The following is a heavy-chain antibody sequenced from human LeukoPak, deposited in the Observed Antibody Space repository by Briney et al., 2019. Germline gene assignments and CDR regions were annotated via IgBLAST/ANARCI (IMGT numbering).Heavy chain of an antibody. CDR3: ARAAGTGTFDI. J-gene: IGHJ3*02. V-gene: IGHV4-34*01. CDR2: INHSGST. Sequence: SETLSLTCAVYGGSFSGYYWSWIRQPPGKGLEWIGEINHSGSTNYNPTLKSRVTISVDTSKNQFSLKLSSVTAADTAVYYCARAAGTGTFDIWGQGTMVTVSS. D-gene: IGHD6-19*01. CDR1: GGSFSGYY.